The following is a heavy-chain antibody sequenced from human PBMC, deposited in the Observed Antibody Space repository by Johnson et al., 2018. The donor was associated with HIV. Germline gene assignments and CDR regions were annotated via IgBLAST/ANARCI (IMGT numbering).Heavy chain of an antibody. D-gene: IGHD6-6*01. V-gene: IGHV3-20*04. CDR1: GFTFDDYG. J-gene: IGHJ3*02. CDR3: ARDVREYSSSFDAFDI. Sequence: EVQLVESVGGVVRPGGSLRLSCAASGFTFDDYGMSWVRQAPGKGLEWVCGINWRGGSTGYADSVKGRFTISRDNAKNSLYLQMNSLRAEDTALYYCARDVREYSSSFDAFDIWGQGTMVTVSS. CDR2: INWRGGST.